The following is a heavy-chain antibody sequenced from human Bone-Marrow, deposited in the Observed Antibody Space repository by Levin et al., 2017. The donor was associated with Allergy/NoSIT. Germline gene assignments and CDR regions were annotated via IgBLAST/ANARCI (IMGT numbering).Heavy chain of an antibody. Sequence: SQTLSLTCTASGDSISSDNYYWSWIRQPPGKGLEWIGYIYYRGSTDYTPSLKSRVTISVDTSKNQFSLKLSSLTAADTALYYCARAVAGSKNAFDIWGQGTMVTVSS. CDR3: ARAVAGSKNAFDI. D-gene: IGHD6-19*01. V-gene: IGHV4-30-4*01. CDR2: IYYRGST. CDR1: GDSISSDNYY. J-gene: IGHJ3*02.